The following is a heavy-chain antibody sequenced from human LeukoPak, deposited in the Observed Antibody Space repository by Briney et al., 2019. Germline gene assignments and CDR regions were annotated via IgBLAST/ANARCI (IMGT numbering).Heavy chain of an antibody. CDR1: GGTFSSYA. Sequence: ASVKVSCKASGGTFSSYAISWVRQAPGQGLEWMGRIIPILGIANYAQKFQGRVTITADKSTSTAYMELSSLRSEDTAVYYCAREVDYNWNYGGFDPWGQGTLVTVSS. D-gene: IGHD1-7*01. CDR3: AREVDYNWNYGGFDP. J-gene: IGHJ5*02. CDR2: IIPILGIA. V-gene: IGHV1-69*04.